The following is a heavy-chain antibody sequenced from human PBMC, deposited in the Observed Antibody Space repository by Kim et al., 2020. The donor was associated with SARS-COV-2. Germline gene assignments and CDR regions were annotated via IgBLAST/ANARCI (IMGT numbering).Heavy chain of an antibody. CDR3: AKGWGSSGPHSPDDAFDI. Sequence: GGSLRLSCAASGFTFSSYGMHWVRQAPGKGLEWVAVISYDGSNKYYTDSVKGRFTISRDNSKNTLYLQMNSLRAEDTAVYYCAKGWGSSGPHSPDDAFDIWGQGTMVTVSS. V-gene: IGHV3-30*18. CDR1: GFTFSSYG. D-gene: IGHD6-19*01. CDR2: ISYDGSNK. J-gene: IGHJ3*02.